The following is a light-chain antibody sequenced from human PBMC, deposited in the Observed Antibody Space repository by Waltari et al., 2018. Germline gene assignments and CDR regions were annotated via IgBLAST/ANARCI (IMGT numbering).Light chain of an antibody. CDR3: CSFAGSGPHVV. CDR2: EST. Sequence: QSALTQPASVSGSPGQSLPISCPATSSDVATSNLVSWYHHHPGKAPKLMIYESTKRPSGVSNRISGSKSGITASLTISGLQAEDEADYYCCSFAGSGPHVVFGGGTKLTVL. V-gene: IGLV2-23*01. CDR1: SSDVATSNL. J-gene: IGLJ2*01.